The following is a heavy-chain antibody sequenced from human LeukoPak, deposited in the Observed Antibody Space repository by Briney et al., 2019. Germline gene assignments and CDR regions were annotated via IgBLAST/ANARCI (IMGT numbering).Heavy chain of an antibody. Sequence: PGGSLRLSCEASGFTFSAYAMTWVRQAPGKGLEWVSSIGSDNKSHYSESVKGRFTISRENAKNTLYLQMNSLRAEDTAVYYCARGLVPGFLDYWGQGTPVTVSS. D-gene: IGHD4-11*01. CDR3: ARGLVPGFLDY. V-gene: IGHV3-69-1*01. CDR1: GFTFSAYA. J-gene: IGHJ4*02. CDR2: IGSDNKS.